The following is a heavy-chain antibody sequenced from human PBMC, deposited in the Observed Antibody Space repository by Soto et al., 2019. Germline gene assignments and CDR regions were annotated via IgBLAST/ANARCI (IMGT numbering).Heavy chain of an antibody. V-gene: IGHV4-30-4*01. Sequence: QVQLQESGPGLVRPSQTLSLTCTVSGVSINSPDYYWSWVRQPPGKGLEWIGYIFYTGNAYYNPSLRARTDISIDTSTNQFSLRLSSLTAADTAVHCWAKETTSVWFDPWGPGTLDTVSS. CDR1: GVSINSPDYY. CDR2: IFYTGNA. CDR3: AKETTSVWFDP. J-gene: IGHJ5*02.